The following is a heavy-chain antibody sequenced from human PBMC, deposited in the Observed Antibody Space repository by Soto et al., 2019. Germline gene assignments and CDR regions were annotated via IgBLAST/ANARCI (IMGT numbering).Heavy chain of an antibody. J-gene: IGHJ4*02. CDR2: IYHSGST. CDR1: GGSISRGGYS. Sequence: PSETLSLTCAVSGGSISRGGYSWTWIRQSPGKGLEWIGFIYHSGSTDYNPSLKSRVSMSIDKSKNQFSLRLSSVTAADTAVYYCARTDDYKNSGFEYWGQGIPVTVYS. V-gene: IGHV4-30-2*06. CDR3: ARTDDYKNSGFEY. D-gene: IGHD4-4*01.